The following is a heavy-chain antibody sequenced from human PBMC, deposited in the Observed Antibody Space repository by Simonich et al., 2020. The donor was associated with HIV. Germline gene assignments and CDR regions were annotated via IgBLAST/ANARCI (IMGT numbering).Heavy chain of an antibody. V-gene: IGHV3-15*01. CDR2: IKSKPDGGTT. CDR3: TTDGTSNYDFWNY. D-gene: IGHD3-3*01. CDR1: GFSFSNAW. Sequence: EVQLVESGGGLVKPGGSLRLSCAASGFSFSNAWMSWVRQAPGKGREWVGRIKSKPDGGTTDYAAPVKGRFTISRDDSKNTLYLQMNSLKTEDTAVYYCTTDGTSNYDFWNYWGQGTLVTVSS. J-gene: IGHJ4*02.